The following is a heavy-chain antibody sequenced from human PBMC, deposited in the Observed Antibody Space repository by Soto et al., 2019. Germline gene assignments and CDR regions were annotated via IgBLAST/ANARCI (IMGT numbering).Heavy chain of an antibody. V-gene: IGHV3-48*03. CDR1: GFTFSSYE. J-gene: IGHJ6*02. CDR2: ISSSGSTI. CDR3: ARDSRLGELSSPYYYGMDV. Sequence: GGSLRLSCAASGFTFSSYEMNWVRQAPGKGLEWVSYISSSGSTIYYADSVKGRFTISRDNAKNSLYLQMNSLRAEDTAVYYCARDSRLGELSSPYYYGMDVWGQGTTVTV. D-gene: IGHD3-16*02.